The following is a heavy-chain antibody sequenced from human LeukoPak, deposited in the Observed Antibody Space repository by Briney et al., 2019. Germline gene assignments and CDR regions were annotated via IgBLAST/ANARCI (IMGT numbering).Heavy chain of an antibody. CDR3: AKGEDVWGSYRTEFDF. Sequence: GGSLRLSCAASGLRFSSYAMSWVRQAPGKGLEWVSVISGSGNNTYYADSVKGRFTISRDNSKNTLYLQMNSLRAEDTAVYYCAKGEDVWGSYRTEFDFWGQGTLVTVSS. CDR1: GLRFSSYA. D-gene: IGHD3-16*02. CDR2: ISGSGNNT. J-gene: IGHJ4*02. V-gene: IGHV3-23*01.